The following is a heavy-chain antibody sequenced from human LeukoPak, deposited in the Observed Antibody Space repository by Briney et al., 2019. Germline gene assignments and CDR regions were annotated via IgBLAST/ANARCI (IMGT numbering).Heavy chain of an antibody. J-gene: IGHJ5*02. D-gene: IGHD3-22*01. CDR2: IYYSGST. V-gene: IGHV4-39*01. CDR1: GGSISSSSYY. CDR3: ARSSSTYYYDSSGYYYTSLGWFDP. Sequence: PSETLSLTCTVSGGSISSSSYYWGWIRQPPGKGLEWIGSIYYSGSTYYNPSLKSRVTISVDTSKNQFSLKLSSVTAADTAVYYSARSSSTYYYDSSGYYYTSLGWFDPWGQGTLVTVSS.